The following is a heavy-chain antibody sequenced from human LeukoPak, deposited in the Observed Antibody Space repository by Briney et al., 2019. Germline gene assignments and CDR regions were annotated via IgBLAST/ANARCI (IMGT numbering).Heavy chain of an antibody. CDR2: ISGSGGST. D-gene: IGHD3-22*01. CDR1: GFTFSSYA. V-gene: IGHV3-23*01. Sequence: PGGSLRLSCAASGFTFSSYAMSWVRQAPGKGLEWVSAISGSGGSTYYADSVKGRFTISRDNSKNTLYLQMNSLRAEDTAVYYCAKGHHGVEVLQNWFDPWGQGTLVTVS. J-gene: IGHJ5*02. CDR3: AKGHHGVEVLQNWFDP.